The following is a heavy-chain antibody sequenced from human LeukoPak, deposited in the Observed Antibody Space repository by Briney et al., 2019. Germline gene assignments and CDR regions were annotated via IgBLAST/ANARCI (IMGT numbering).Heavy chain of an antibody. CDR1: GYTFTNYY. J-gene: IGHJ6*04. V-gene: IGHV1-46*01. Sequence: ASVKVSCKASGYTFTNYYMHWVRQAPGRGLEWMGIINPSGGSTSYAQKFQGRVTMTRDTSTSTAYMELSRLRSEDTAVYYCARDLITGTTSGMDVWGKGNPVTVSS. CDR3: ARDLITGTTSGMDV. CDR2: INPSGGST. D-gene: IGHD1-20*01.